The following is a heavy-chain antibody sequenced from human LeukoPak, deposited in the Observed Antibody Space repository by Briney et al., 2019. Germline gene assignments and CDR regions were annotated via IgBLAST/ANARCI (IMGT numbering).Heavy chain of an antibody. J-gene: IGHJ4*02. CDR3: ARDRLHYVEYEKTFDH. V-gene: IGHV3-9*01. CDR2: ISWNSGSI. Sequence: GGSLRLSCAASGFTFDDYAMHWVRQAPGKGLEWVSGISWNSGSIGYADSVKGRFTISRGNAKNSLYLQMNSLRAEDTAVYYCARDRLHYVEYEKTFDHWGQGTLVTVSS. CDR1: GFTFDDYA. D-gene: IGHD4-17*01.